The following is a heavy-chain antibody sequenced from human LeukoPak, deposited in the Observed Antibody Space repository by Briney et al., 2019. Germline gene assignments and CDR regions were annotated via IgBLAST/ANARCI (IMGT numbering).Heavy chain of an antibody. J-gene: IGHJ6*02. CDR3: AKEKPGPALYCSSTSCYEGYGMDV. CDR2: IKQDGGEK. V-gene: IGHV3-7*01. D-gene: IGHD2-2*01. Sequence: GGSLRLSCAASGFTFSSYWMSWVRQAPGKGLEWVANIKQDGGEKYYVDSVKGRFTISRDNAKNSLYLQMNSLRAEDTAVYYCAKEKPGPALYCSSTSCYEGYGMDVWGQGTTVTVSS. CDR1: GFTFSSYW.